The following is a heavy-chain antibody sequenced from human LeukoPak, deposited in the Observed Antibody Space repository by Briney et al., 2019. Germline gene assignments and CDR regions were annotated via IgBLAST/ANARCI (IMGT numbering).Heavy chain of an antibody. CDR1: GYTLTGLS. CDR2: FDPEDGET. D-gene: IGHD6-13*01. J-gene: IGHJ4*02. Sequence: ASVKVSCKVSGYTLTGLSMHWVRQAPGKGLEWMGGFDPEDGETIYAQKFQGRVTMTEDTSTDTAYMELSSLRSEDTAAYYCATVPAYSSSWYVGYYFDYWGQGTLVTVSS. V-gene: IGHV1-24*01. CDR3: ATVPAYSSSWYVGYYFDY.